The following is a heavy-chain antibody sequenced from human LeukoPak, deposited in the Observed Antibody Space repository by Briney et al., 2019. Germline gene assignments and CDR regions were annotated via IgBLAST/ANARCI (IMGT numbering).Heavy chain of an antibody. CDR2: ISYDGSNK. V-gene: IGHV3-30-3*01. CDR1: GFTFSSYA. J-gene: IGHJ4*02. D-gene: IGHD2-8*02. CDR3: ARESTGYYFDY. Sequence: GGSLRLSCAASGFTFSSYAMHWVRQAPGKGLERVAVISYDGSNKYYADSVKGRFTISRDNSKNTLYLQMNSLRAEDTAVYYCARESTGYYFDYWGQGTLVTVSS.